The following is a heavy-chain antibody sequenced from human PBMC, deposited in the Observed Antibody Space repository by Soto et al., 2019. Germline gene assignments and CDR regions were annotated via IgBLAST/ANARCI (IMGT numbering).Heavy chain of an antibody. CDR1: GGSISSGGYY. V-gene: IGHV4-31*03. CDR3: ARSRYSGYLVDY. D-gene: IGHD3-22*01. Sequence: SETLSLTCTVSGGSISSGGYYWSWIRQHPGKGLEWIGYIYYSGSTYYNPSLKSRVTISVDTSKNQFSLKLSSVTAADTAVYYCARSRYSGYLVDYWGQGTLVTVSS. J-gene: IGHJ4*02. CDR2: IYYSGST.